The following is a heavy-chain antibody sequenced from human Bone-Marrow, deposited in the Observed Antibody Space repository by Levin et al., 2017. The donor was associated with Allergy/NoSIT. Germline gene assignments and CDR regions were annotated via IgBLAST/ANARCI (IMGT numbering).Heavy chain of an antibody. CDR3: AKDLTTRGYFDY. J-gene: IGHJ4*02. D-gene: IGHD4-17*01. Sequence: GGSLRLSCAASGFTFRSYVMNWVRQAPGKGLEWVSAISNRGGTTYYTDSVKGRFTISRDDSKNTLYLQMNSLRAEDTAVYYCAKDLTTRGYFDYWGQGTLVTVSS. CDR1: GFTFRSYV. CDR2: ISNRGGTT. V-gene: IGHV3-23*01.